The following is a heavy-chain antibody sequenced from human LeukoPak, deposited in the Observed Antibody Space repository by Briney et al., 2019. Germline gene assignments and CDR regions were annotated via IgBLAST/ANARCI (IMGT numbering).Heavy chain of an antibody. CDR2: IGGSGGST. CDR3: AKDLTIFGGPMDV. V-gene: IGHV3-23*01. Sequence: GGSLRLSCAASGLTFSIFAMSWVRQAPGKGLEWVSTIGGSGGSTYYADSVKGRFTISRDNSKNTLYLQMNSLRAEDTAVYYCAKDLTIFGGPMDVWGQGTTVTVSS. J-gene: IGHJ6*02. D-gene: IGHD3-3*01. CDR1: GLTFSIFA.